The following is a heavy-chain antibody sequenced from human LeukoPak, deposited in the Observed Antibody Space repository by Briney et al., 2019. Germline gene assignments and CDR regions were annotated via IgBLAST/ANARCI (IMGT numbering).Heavy chain of an antibody. Sequence: GGSLRLSCAASGFTFSSYSMNWVRQAPGKGLEWVSSISSSSYIYYADSVKGRFTISRDNAKNSLYLQMSSLRAEDTAVYYCAREVQWLGNYFDYWGQGTLVTVSS. CDR2: ISSSSYI. D-gene: IGHD6-19*01. CDR3: AREVQWLGNYFDY. V-gene: IGHV3-21*01. CDR1: GFTFSSYS. J-gene: IGHJ4*02.